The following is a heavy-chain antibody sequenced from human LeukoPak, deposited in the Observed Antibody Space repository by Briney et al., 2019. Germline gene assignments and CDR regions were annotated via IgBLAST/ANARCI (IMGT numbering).Heavy chain of an antibody. Sequence: SQTLSLTCTVSGGSISSGSYYWSWIRQPAGKGLEWIGRIYTSGSTNYNPSLNSRVTISVDTSKNQFSLKLSSMTAADTAVYYCARFPTDYYDSSGYHDAFDIWGQGTMVTVSS. V-gene: IGHV4-61*02. CDR1: GGSISSGSYY. D-gene: IGHD3-22*01. CDR2: IYTSGST. CDR3: ARFPTDYYDSSGYHDAFDI. J-gene: IGHJ3*02.